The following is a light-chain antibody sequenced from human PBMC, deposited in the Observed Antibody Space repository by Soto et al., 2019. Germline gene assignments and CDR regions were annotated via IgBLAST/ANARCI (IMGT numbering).Light chain of an antibody. CDR2: GAS. CDR3: QQYGSSLTWT. Sequence: EIVMTQSPATLSVSPGERATLSCRASQSVSSHLAWYQQKPXQAPRLILYGASSRANGIPARFSGSGSGTDLTLTISRLEPQDFAVYYCQQYGSSLTWTFGQGTKVDIK. J-gene: IGKJ1*01. CDR1: QSVSSH. V-gene: IGKV3-20*01.